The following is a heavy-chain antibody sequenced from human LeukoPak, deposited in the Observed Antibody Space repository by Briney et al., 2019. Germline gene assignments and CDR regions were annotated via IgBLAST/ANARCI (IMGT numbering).Heavy chain of an antibody. J-gene: IGHJ4*02. V-gene: IGHV3-74*01. CDR2: INPDGSST. CDR1: GFTFGTYW. Sequence: GGSLRLSCAASGFTFGTYWMDWVRHGPGKGLVWVSRINPDGSSTTYADSVKVRFTISRDNAKNTLYLHMSSLGAEDTAVYYCARGKYYYDPLDYWGQGTLVTVSS. D-gene: IGHD3-22*01. CDR3: ARGKYYYDPLDY.